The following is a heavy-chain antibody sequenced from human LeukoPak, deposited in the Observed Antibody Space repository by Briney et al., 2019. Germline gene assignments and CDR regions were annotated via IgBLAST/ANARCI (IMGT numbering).Heavy chain of an antibody. CDR2: MNPNSGNT. J-gene: IGHJ4*02. Sequence: ASVKVSCKASGYTFTSYDINWVRQATGQGLEWMGWMNPNSGNTGYAQKFQGRVTMTRNTSISTAYMELSSLRSEDTAVYYCATVRGSSELRFFDYWGQGTLVTVSS. CDR3: ATVRGSSELRFFDY. V-gene: IGHV1-8*01. CDR1: GYTFTSYD. D-gene: IGHD3-3*01.